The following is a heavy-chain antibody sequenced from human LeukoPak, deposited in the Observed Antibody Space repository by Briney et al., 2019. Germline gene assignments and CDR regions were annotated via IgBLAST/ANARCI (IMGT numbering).Heavy chain of an antibody. J-gene: IGHJ3*02. CDR2: IYYSGST. D-gene: IGHD6-6*01. V-gene: IGHV4-59*01. CDR3: ARGKAARPVDI. CDR1: GGSISSYY. Sequence: SETLSLTCTVSGGSISSYYWSWIRQPPGKGLEWIGYIYYSGSTNYNPSLKSRVTISVDTSKNQFSLKVTSVSAADTAVYYCARGKAARPVDIWGQGTMVTVSS.